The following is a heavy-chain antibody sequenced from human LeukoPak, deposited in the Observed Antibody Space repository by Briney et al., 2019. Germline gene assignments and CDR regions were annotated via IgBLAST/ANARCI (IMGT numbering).Heavy chain of an antibody. V-gene: IGHV3-48*03. Sequence: GGSLRLSCAASGFTFDSYAMTWVRQAPGKGLEWVSYISSSGSTIYYADSVKGRFTISRDNAKNSLYLQMNSLRAEDTAVYYCARFWSGYSTLDYWGQGTLVTVSS. CDR1: GFTFDSYA. J-gene: IGHJ4*02. CDR2: ISSSGSTI. CDR3: ARFWSGYSTLDY. D-gene: IGHD3-3*01.